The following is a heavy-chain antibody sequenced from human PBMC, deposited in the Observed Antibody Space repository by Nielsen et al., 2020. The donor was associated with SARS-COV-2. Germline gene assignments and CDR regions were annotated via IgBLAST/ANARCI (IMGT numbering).Heavy chain of an antibody. CDR2: ISYDGSNK. V-gene: IGHV3-30*03. CDR3: ASEGMGATDAFDI. J-gene: IGHJ3*02. Sequence: GGSLRLSCAASGFTFSSYGMHWVRQAPGKGLEWVAVISYDGSNKYYADSVKGRFTISRDNSKNTLYLQMNSLRAEDTAVYYCASEGMGATDAFDIWGQGTMVTVSS. CDR1: GFTFSSYG. D-gene: IGHD1-26*01.